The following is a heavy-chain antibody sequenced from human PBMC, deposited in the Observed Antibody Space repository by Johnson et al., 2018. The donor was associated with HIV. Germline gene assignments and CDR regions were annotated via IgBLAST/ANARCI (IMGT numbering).Heavy chain of an antibody. Sequence: VQLVESGGDLVQPGGSLRLSCAASGFTFSDHYMDWVRQAPGKGLEWVGRTRNKANSYTTEYAASVKGRFTISRDDSKTSLYLQMNSLKTEDTAVYYCARGPGYDHDYGGFDIWGQGTMVTVSS. CDR2: TRNKANSYTT. CDR3: ARGPGYDHDYGGFDI. D-gene: IGHD4-23*01. J-gene: IGHJ3*02. V-gene: IGHV3-72*01. CDR1: GFTFSDHY.